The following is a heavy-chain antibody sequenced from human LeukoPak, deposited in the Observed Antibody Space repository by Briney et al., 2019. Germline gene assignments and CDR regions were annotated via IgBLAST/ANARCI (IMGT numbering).Heavy chain of an antibody. CDR1: GGSISSHY. V-gene: IGHV4-59*11. D-gene: IGHD2-2*01. CDR3: ATDAVKTNCSSIGCSIVAAGFDY. CDR2: IFYSGHT. Sequence: PSETLSLTCTVSGGSISSHYWSWIRQPPGKGLEWIGYIFYSGHTNYNPCLKSRVTISVDSSRNQFSLKLGALTAADTPVYYCATDAVKTNCSSIGCSIVAAGFDYWGQGTLVSVSS. J-gene: IGHJ4*02.